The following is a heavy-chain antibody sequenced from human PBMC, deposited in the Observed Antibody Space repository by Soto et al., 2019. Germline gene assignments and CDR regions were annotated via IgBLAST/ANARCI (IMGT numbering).Heavy chain of an antibody. J-gene: IGHJ5*02. V-gene: IGHV3-23*01. CDR2: ISGSGGRT. CDR3: AKEGGCTNGVCIGRVGFDP. CDR1: GFTFSSYA. D-gene: IGHD2-8*01. Sequence: GGSLRLSCAASGFTFSSYAMSWVRQAPGKGLEWVSDISGSGGRTFYADSVKGRFTISRDKSKNTLYLQMNSLRAEDTAVYYCAKEGGCTNGVCIGRVGFDPWGQGTLVTVSS.